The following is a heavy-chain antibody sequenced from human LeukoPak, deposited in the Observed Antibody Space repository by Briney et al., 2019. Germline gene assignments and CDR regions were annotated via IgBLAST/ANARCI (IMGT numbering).Heavy chain of an antibody. CDR3: ARDSGYSTPMDV. Sequence: KPSETLSLTCAVYGGSFSGYYWSWIRQPPGKGLEWIGYIYYSGSTNYNPSLKSRVTISVDTSKNQFSLKLSSVTAADTAVYYCARDSGYSTPMDVWGKGTTVTVSS. V-gene: IGHV4-59*01. J-gene: IGHJ6*04. CDR1: GGSFSGYY. CDR2: IYYSGST. D-gene: IGHD6-13*01.